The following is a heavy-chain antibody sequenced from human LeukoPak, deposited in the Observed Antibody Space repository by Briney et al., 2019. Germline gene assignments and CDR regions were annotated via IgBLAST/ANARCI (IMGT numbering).Heavy chain of an antibody. CDR2: INPNSGGT. CDR1: GYTFTGYY. Sequence: GASVKVSCKASGYTFTGYYMHWVRQAPGQGLEWMGWINPNSGGTNYAQKFQGRVTMTRDTSISTAYMELSGLRSDDTAVYYCARVRIEWELFSSRLPDPSTYNWFDPWGQGTLVTVSS. J-gene: IGHJ5*02. CDR3: ARVRIEWELFSSRLPDPSTYNWFDP. V-gene: IGHV1-2*02. D-gene: IGHD1-26*01.